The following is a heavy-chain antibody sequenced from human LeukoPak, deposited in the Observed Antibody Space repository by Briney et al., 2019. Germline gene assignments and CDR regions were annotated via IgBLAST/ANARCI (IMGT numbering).Heavy chain of an antibody. V-gene: IGHV4-39*07. D-gene: IGHD4-17*01. CDR3: ARGFYGDYPHGLYYYGMDV. Sequence: SETLSLTCTVSGGSISSDSYYWGWIRQPPGKGLEWIGSIYYRGSTYYNPSLKSRVTISVDTSRNQFSLKLTSVTAADTAVYYCARGFYGDYPHGLYYYGMDVWGRGTTVIVSS. CDR1: GGSISSDSYY. CDR2: IYYRGST. J-gene: IGHJ6*02.